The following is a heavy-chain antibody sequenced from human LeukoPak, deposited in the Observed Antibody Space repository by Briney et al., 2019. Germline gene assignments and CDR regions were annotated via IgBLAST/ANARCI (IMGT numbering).Heavy chain of an antibody. CDR3: ARGPEKVGATCIHYYYGMDV. D-gene: IGHD1-26*01. V-gene: IGHV1-69*04. Sequence: ASVKVSCKASEGTFSSYAISWVRQAPGQGLEWMGRIIPILGIANYAQKFQGRVTITADKSTSTAYMELSSLRSEDTAVYYCARGPEKVGATCIHYYYGMDVWGQGTTVTVSS. CDR2: IIPILGIA. J-gene: IGHJ6*02. CDR1: EGTFSSYA.